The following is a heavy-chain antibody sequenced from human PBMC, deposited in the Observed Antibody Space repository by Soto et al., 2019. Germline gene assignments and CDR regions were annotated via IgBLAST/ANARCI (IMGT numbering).Heavy chain of an antibody. CDR1: GFTFNSYW. D-gene: IGHD3-16*01. CDR3: ARDLLGSNNYVFDY. Sequence: PGGSLRLSCAASGFTFNSYWVHWVRQAPGKGLMWVSRINTDGSSTTYGDSVKGRFTISRDNAKNTLYLQMTGLAVEDAAVYYCARDLLGSNNYVFDYWGRGTLVTVSS. J-gene: IGHJ4*02. V-gene: IGHV3-74*01. CDR2: INTDGSST.